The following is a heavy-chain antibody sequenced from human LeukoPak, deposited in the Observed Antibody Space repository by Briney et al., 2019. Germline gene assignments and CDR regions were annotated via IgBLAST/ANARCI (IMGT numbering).Heavy chain of an antibody. J-gene: IGHJ6*03. D-gene: IGHD6-13*01. CDR1: GFTFSSYA. V-gene: IGHV3-23*01. CDR2: ISGSGGST. CDR3: ARRQQQLVYGYYYYYYMDV. Sequence: GGSLRLSCAASGFTFSSYAMSWDRQAPGNGLEWDSAISGSGGSTYYADSVKGRFTISRDNSKNTLYLQKNSLRAEDTAVYYCARRQQQLVYGYYYYYYMDVWGKGTTVTVSS.